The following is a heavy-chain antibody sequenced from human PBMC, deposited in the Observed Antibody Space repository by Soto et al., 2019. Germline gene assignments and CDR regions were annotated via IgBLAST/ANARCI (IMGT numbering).Heavy chain of an antibody. CDR1: GFMFSNYA. Sequence: EVQLLESGGGLVQPGGSLRLSCGASGFMFSNYAMSWVRQAPGKGLEWVSGIGGRATSAYYADSVKGRFAISRDNSYNTLFLQLNSLRAEDTAVYYCAKSRYSDSSGEYYDFWGQGTLVTVSS. V-gene: IGHV3-23*01. CDR2: IGGRATSA. D-gene: IGHD3-22*01. J-gene: IGHJ4*02. CDR3: AKSRYSDSSGEYYDF.